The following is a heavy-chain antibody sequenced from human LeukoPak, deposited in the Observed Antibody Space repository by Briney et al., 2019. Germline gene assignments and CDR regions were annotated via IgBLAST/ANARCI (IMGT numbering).Heavy chain of an antibody. V-gene: IGHV3-21*01. CDR1: GFTFSSYS. CDR3: ANPYI. J-gene: IGHJ3*02. Sequence: GSLRLSCVASGFTFSSYSMYWVRPGPGKGVEGASSITCSSCNIFYADSVKGRFTISRDNAKNSLYLQMNSLRAEDTAVCYCANPYIWGQGTMVTVSS. CDR2: ITCSSCNI. D-gene: IGHD1-14*01.